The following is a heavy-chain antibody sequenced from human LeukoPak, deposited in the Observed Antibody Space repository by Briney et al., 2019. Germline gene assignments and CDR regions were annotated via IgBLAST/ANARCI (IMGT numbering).Heavy chain of an antibody. Sequence: GGSLRLSCAASGFTFSSYDMHWVRQATGKGLEWVSAIGTAGDTYYPGSVKGRFTISRENAKNSLYLQMNSLRAEDTAVYYCAKDGRKKNYYDSSGIPEAYFDYWGQGTLVTVSS. CDR1: GFTFSSYD. CDR3: AKDGRKKNYYDSSGIPEAYFDY. V-gene: IGHV3-13*01. J-gene: IGHJ4*02. CDR2: IGTAGDT. D-gene: IGHD3-22*01.